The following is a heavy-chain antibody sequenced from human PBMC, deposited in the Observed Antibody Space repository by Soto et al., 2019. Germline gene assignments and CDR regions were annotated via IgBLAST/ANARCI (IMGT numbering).Heavy chain of an antibody. CDR2: VSWNGSRT. V-gene: IGHV3-35*01. Sequence: LRLSCAASGFTFSNSDMNWARKARGKGLEWVSGVSWNGSRTHYVDSVKRRFIISRDNSRNSLYLQKNRRRAEDMAVYYCVRNPVRVCGVCCSSALWGQGTTVTVSS. J-gene: IGHJ6*02. CDR1: GFTFSNSD. CDR3: VRNPVRVCGVCCSSAL. D-gene: IGHD2-8*02.